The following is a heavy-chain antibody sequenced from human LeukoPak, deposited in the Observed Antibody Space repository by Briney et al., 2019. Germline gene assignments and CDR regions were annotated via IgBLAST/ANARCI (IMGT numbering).Heavy chain of an antibody. D-gene: IGHD3-22*01. J-gene: IGHJ4*02. CDR2: IYPGDSDT. CDR3: ARAYYYDSSGFDY. Sequence: GESLKISCKGSGYPFTSYWIGWVRQIPGKGLEWMGIIYPGDSDTRYSPAVQGQVTISADKSISTAYLQWSSLKASDTAMYYCARAYYYDSSGFDYWGQGTLVTVSS. V-gene: IGHV5-51*01. CDR1: GYPFTSYW.